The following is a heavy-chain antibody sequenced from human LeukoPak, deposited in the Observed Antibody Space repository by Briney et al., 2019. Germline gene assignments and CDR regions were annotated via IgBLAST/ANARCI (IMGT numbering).Heavy chain of an antibody. V-gene: IGHV3-23*05. CDR3: ANEIRRSDY. D-gene: IGHD2-15*01. J-gene: IGHJ4*02. CDR2: IDISGDST. Sequence: GGSLRLSCVVSGFTFSSHAMCWVRQAPGRGLEWVSSIDISGDSTSYADSVKGRFTISRDNSKNTLLLQMDSLRAEDSAIYYCANEIRRSDYWGQGTLVTVSS. CDR1: GFTFSSHA.